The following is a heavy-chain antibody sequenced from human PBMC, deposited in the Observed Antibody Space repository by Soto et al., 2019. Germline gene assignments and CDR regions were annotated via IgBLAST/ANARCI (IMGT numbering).Heavy chain of an antibody. J-gene: IGHJ5*02. Sequence: SETLSLTCTVSGDPLSLGGYYWTWIRQHPGKGLEWIGYIYPTGTTYYNPSLKSRLSMSVDMSKNQFSLKLASVTAADTAVYYCARGGSSTANWIDPWGRGTQVTVSS. CDR3: ARGGSSTANWIDP. D-gene: IGHD2-2*01. CDR1: GDPLSLGGYY. CDR2: IYPTGTT. V-gene: IGHV4-31*03.